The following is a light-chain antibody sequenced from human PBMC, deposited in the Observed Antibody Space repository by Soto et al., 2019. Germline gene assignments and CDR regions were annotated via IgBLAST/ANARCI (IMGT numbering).Light chain of an antibody. V-gene: IGKV1-5*01. J-gene: IGKJ3*01. CDR2: DAS. Sequence: DIRMTQSPSTLSASVGDRVTITCRASQSISSWLAWYQQKPGKAPNLLIYDASTLESGVPSRFSGSGSGTEFTLTISSLQPDDFATYYCQQYNSYLFTFGPGTKVDIK. CDR3: QQYNSYLFT. CDR1: QSISSW.